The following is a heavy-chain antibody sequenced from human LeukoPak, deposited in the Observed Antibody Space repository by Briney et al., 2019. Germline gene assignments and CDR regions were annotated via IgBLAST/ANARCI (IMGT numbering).Heavy chain of an antibody. J-gene: IGHJ4*02. V-gene: IGHV3-30*18. D-gene: IGHD3-10*01. CDR3: AKDLAAMLLWFGELDY. CDR2: ISYDGSNK. CDR1: GFTFSSYG. Sequence: GGSLRLSCAASGFTFSSYGMHWVRQAPGKGLEWVAVISYDGSNKYCADSVRGRFTISRDNSKNTLYLQMNSLRAEDTAVYYCAKDLAAMLLWFGELDYWGRGTLVTVSS.